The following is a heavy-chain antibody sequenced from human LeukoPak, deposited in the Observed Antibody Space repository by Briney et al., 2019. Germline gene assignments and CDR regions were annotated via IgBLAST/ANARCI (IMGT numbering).Heavy chain of an antibody. J-gene: IGHJ3*02. CDR3: AREWTRYGGLGAFDI. CDR1: GGSISSYY. V-gene: IGHV4-59*01. CDR2: IYYSGST. Sequence: SETLSLTCTVSGGSISSYYWSWIRQPPGKGLEWIGYIYYSGSTNYNPSLKSRVTISVDTSKNQFSLKLSSVTAADTAVYYCAREWTRYGGLGAFDIWGQGTMVTVSS. D-gene: IGHD4-23*01.